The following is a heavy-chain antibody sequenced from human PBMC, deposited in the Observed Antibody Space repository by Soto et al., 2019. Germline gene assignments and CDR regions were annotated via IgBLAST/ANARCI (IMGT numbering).Heavy chain of an antibody. J-gene: IGHJ2*01. V-gene: IGHV1-3*01. Sequence: QVQVVQSGAEVKKPGASVKVSCKASGYTFTSYAMHWVRQAPGQRLEWMGWINPGNGNTKYSQKFQGRVTITRDTSASTAYMELSSLRSEDTAVYYCARADAYGVIACYFDLWGRGTLVTVSS. CDR2: INPGNGNT. D-gene: IGHD4-17*01. CDR1: GYTFTSYA. CDR3: ARADAYGVIACYFDL.